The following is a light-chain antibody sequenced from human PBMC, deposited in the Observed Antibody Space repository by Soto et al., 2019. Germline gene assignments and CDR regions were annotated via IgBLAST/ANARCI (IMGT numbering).Light chain of an antibody. J-gene: IGKJ1*01. Sequence: IFFTQAPGCRSLSLGESATLFCRASEGVASNYLAWYQQKPGRAPRLLIYTASTRATDIPDRFSGSGSGTDFTLTISRLEPEDVAVYYCQQYGRSPWAFGQGTKVDIK. CDR2: TAS. V-gene: IGKV3-20*01. CDR3: QQYGRSPWA. CDR1: EGVASNY.